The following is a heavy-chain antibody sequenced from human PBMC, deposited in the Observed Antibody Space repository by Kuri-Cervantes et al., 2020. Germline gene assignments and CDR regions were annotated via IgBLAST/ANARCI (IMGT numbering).Heavy chain of an antibody. Sequence: KVSCKGSGYSFTSYWIGWVRQTPGKGLEWMGIIYPGDSDTRYSPSFQGQVTISADKSISTAYLQWSSLKASDTAMYYCARPYCSSTSCYTRDAFDIWGQGTMVTVSS. D-gene: IGHD2-2*02. CDR3: ARPYCSSTSCYTRDAFDI. J-gene: IGHJ3*02. CDR1: GYSFTSYW. V-gene: IGHV5-51*01. CDR2: IYPGDSDT.